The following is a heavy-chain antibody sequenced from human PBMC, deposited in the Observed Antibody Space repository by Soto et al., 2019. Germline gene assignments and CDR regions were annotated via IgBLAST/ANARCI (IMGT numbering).Heavy chain of an antibody. CDR1: GFTFDDYA. D-gene: IGHD5-18*01. J-gene: IGHJ4*02. CDR3: AKDIMGGIQLWSPDY. Sequence: EVQLVESGGGLVQPGRSLRLSCAASGFTFDDYAMHWVRQAPGKGLEWVSGISWNSGSIGYAESVKGRFTISRDNAKNSLYLQMNSLRAEDTALYYCAKDIMGGIQLWSPDYWGQGTLVTVSS. V-gene: IGHV3-9*01. CDR2: ISWNSGSI.